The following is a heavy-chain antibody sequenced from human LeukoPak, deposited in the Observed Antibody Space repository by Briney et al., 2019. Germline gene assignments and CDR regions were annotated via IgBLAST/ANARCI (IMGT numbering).Heavy chain of an antibody. CDR1: GFTSRSYA. Sequence: GGSRRLSCAASGFTSRSYAMHWVRQAPGKGLEWVAVISYDGSNKYYADSVKGRFTISRDNSKNTLYLQMNSLRAEDTAVYYCARDIAGFDPWGQGTLVTVSS. D-gene: IGHD2-15*01. CDR2: ISYDGSNK. V-gene: IGHV3-30*04. J-gene: IGHJ5*02. CDR3: ARDIAGFDP.